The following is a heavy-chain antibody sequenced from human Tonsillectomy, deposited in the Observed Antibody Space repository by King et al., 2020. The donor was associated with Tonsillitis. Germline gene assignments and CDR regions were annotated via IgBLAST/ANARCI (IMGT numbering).Heavy chain of an antibody. V-gene: IGHV4-31*03. Sequence: VQLQESGPGLVKPSQTLSLTCTVSGGSISSGGYFWTWIRQPPGKGLEWIGYIYYSGSTYYNPPLKSRVTMSVDTSKNQFSLKLRSVTAADTAMYYCARDSPSAGPFDHWGQGTLVTVSS. CDR3: ARDSPSAGPFDH. J-gene: IGHJ4*02. CDR1: GGSISSGGYF. CDR2: IYYSGST. D-gene: IGHD3-3*01.